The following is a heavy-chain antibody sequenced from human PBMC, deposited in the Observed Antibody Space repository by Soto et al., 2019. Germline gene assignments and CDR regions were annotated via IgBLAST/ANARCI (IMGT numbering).Heavy chain of an antibody. J-gene: IGHJ6*02. V-gene: IGHV4-31*03. CDR1: GGSISSGNYY. CDR3: ARHNYDSSGTAVDV. CDR2: IYYSGST. D-gene: IGHD3-22*01. Sequence: QVQLQESGPGLVKPSQTLSLTCTVSGGSISSGNYYWSWIRQHPGKGLEWIGYIYYSGSTYYNPSLXXXVXLSVDTSKNQFSLKLSSVTAADTAVYYCARHNYDSSGTAVDVWGQGTTVTVSS.